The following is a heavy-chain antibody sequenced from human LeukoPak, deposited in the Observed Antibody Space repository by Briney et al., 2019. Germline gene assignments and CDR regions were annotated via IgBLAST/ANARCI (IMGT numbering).Heavy chain of an antibody. CDR2: VHTSERT. CDR1: GGSITYNQ. Sequence: SETLSLTCTVSGGSITYNQWTWIRQPAGKGLEWIGRVHTSERTNYNPSLKSRVTISVDTSKNQLSLNLNSVTDADTAVYYCAREVPLYGDYAVFDYWGQGTPVTVSS. J-gene: IGHJ4*02. CDR3: AREVPLYGDYAVFDY. D-gene: IGHD4-17*01. V-gene: IGHV4-4*07.